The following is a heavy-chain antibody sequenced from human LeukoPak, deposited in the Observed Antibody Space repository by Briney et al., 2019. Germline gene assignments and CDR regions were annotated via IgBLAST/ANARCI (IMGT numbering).Heavy chain of an antibody. CDR3: ARDLCSSTSCHFDY. CDR1: GFTFSSYA. V-gene: IGHV3-23*01. Sequence: GGSLRLSCAASGFTFSSYAMSWVRQAPGKGLEWVSAISGSGGSTYYADSVKGRFTISRDNAKNSLYLQMNSLRAEDTAVYYCARDLCSSTSCHFDYWGQGTLVTVSS. CDR2: ISGSGGST. J-gene: IGHJ4*02. D-gene: IGHD2-2*01.